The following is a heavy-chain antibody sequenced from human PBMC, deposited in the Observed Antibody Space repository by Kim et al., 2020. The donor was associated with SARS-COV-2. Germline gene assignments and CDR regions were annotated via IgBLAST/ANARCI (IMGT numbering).Heavy chain of an antibody. CDR3: AREIMGATLTVYYYYYGMDV. J-gene: IGHJ6*02. CDR1: GYTFTGYY. Sequence: ASVKVSCKASGYTFTGYYMHWVRQAPGQGLEWMGRINPNSGGTNYAQKFQGRVTMTRDTSISTAYMELSRLRSDDTAVYYCAREIMGATLTVYYYYYGMDVWGQGTTVTVSS. V-gene: IGHV1-2*06. D-gene: IGHD1-26*01. CDR2: INPNSGGT.